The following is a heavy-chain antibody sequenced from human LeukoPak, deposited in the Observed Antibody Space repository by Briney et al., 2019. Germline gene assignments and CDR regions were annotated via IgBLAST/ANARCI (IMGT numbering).Heavy chain of an antibody. Sequence: GGSLRLSCAASGFTVSSNYMSWVRQAPGKGLEWVSVIYSGGSTYYADSVKGRFTISRDNSKNTLYLQMNSLRAEDTAVYYCARAVLPSRGFDPWGQGTLVTVSS. J-gene: IGHJ5*02. CDR2: IYSGGST. CDR1: GFTVSSNY. D-gene: IGHD2-15*01. CDR3: ARAVLPSRGFDP. V-gene: IGHV3-53*01.